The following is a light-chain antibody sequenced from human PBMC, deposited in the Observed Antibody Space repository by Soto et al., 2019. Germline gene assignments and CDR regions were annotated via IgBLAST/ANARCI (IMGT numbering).Light chain of an antibody. CDR2: AAS. V-gene: IGKV3-20*01. Sequence: EIVLTQSPGTLSLSPGERVTLSCRASQSLSPSFLAWYQQKSGQAPRLLIYAASSRATGIPDRFSGSGSGTDFTLTISRLEPEDFAVYFCQQYGNSPLTFGGGTKLEVK. CDR3: QQYGNSPLT. CDR1: QSLSPSF. J-gene: IGKJ4*01.